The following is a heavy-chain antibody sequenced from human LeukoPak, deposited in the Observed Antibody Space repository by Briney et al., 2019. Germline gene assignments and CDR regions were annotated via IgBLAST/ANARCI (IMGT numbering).Heavy chain of an antibody. V-gene: IGHV4-39*01. CDR2: IYYSGST. CDR3: ARQKLRRTVHGFYYYGMDV. J-gene: IGHJ6*02. Sequence: GSLRLSCAASGFTFSSYAMSWVRQAPGKGLEWIGSIYYSGSTYYNPSLKSRVTISVDTSKNQFSLKLSSVTAADTAVYYCARQKLRRTVHGFYYYGMDVWGQGTTVTVSS. D-gene: IGHD4-17*01. CDR1: GFTFSSYA.